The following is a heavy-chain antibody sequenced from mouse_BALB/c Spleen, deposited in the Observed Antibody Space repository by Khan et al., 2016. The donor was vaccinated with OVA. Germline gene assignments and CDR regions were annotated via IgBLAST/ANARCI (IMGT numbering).Heavy chain of an antibody. J-gene: IGHJ3*01. Sequence: VQLKQSGPELMKPGASVKISCKASGYSFTSYYIHWVKQSHGQSLEWIGYIDPFNGGTNYNQKFKGKATLTVDKSSSTAYMHLSSLTSEDSAVYYCTRLGTTGWFAEWGQGTLVTVSA. V-gene: IGHV1S135*01. CDR3: TRLGTTGWFAE. D-gene: IGHD2-13*01. CDR2: IDPFNGGT. CDR1: GYSFTSYY.